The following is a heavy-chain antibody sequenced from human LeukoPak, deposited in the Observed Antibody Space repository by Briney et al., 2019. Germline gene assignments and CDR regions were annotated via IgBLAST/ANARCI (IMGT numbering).Heavy chain of an antibody. CDR1: GYTFTSYG. J-gene: IGHJ4*02. CDR3: ARDLASLVRHYYDSSGYYYIFDY. CDR2: ISAYNGNT. D-gene: IGHD3-22*01. V-gene: IGHV1-18*01. Sequence: ASVKVSCKASGYTFTSYGISWVRQAPGQGLEWMGWISAYNGNTNYAQKLQGRVTVTTDTSTSTAYMELRSLRSDDTAVYYCARDLASLVRHYYDSSGYYYIFDYWGQGTLVTVSS.